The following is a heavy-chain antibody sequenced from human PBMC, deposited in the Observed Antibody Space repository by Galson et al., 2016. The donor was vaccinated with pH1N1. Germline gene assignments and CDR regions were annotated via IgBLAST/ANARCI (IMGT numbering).Heavy chain of an antibody. CDR2: ISYDGTHE. J-gene: IGHJ5*02. D-gene: IGHD6-6*01. CDR1: GFIFKNCA. Sequence: SLRLSCAASGFIFKNCAMHWVRQAPGKGLEWVTAISYDGTHEYYIESVKGRFAISRDNSKNMLYLQMNSLRVEDTALYYCASGNLRIAARLSWFDPRGQGTLVTVSS. V-gene: IGHV3-30*03. CDR3: ASGNLRIAARLSWFDP.